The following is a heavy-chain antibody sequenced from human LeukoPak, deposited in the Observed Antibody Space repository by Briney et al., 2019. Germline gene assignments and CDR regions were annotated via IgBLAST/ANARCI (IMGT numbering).Heavy chain of an antibody. Sequence: PGGSLRLSCAASGFTFSSYSMNWVRQAPGKGLEWVSVIYSGGSTYYADSVKGRFTISRDNSKNTLYLHMNSLRAEDTAVYYCARRAGGYSHPYDYWGQGTLVTVSS. D-gene: IGHD4-23*01. J-gene: IGHJ4*02. V-gene: IGHV3-53*01. CDR2: IYSGGST. CDR3: ARRAGGYSHPYDY. CDR1: GFTFSSYS.